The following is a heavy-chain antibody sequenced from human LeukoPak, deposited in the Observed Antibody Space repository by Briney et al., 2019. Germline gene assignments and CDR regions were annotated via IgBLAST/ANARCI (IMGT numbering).Heavy chain of an antibody. J-gene: IGHJ4*02. Sequence: SETLSLTCAVYGGSFSGYYWGWIRQPPGKGLEWIGEINHSGSTNYNPSLKSRVTISVDTSKNQFSLKLSSVTAADTAVYYCATGNSWYLRYWGQGTLVTVSS. CDR3: ATGNSWYLRY. V-gene: IGHV4-34*01. CDR2: INHSGST. D-gene: IGHD6-13*01. CDR1: GGSFSGYY.